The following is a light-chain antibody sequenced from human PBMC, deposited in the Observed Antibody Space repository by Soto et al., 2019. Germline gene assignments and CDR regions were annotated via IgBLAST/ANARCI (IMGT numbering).Light chain of an antibody. J-gene: IGKJ5*01. CDR2: AAS. CDR3: QNSYNIPIT. Sequence: DIQMTQSPSSLSASVGDRVTITCRASQSIDRNLNWYQQKPGKAPNLLIYAASILQSGVPSRFSGSGSGTDFILTISSLQPEDFATYYCQNSYNIPITFGQGTRLEI. V-gene: IGKV1-39*01. CDR1: QSIDRN.